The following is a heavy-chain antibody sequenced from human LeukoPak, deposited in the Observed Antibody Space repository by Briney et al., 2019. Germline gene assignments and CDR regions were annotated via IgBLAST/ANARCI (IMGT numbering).Heavy chain of an antibody. CDR2: ISYDGSNK. CDR1: GFTFSSYA. Sequence: PGGSLRLSCAASGFTFSSYAMYWVRQAPGKGLEWVAVISYDGSNKYYADSVKGRFTISRDNSKNTLYLQMNSLRAEDTAVYYCAKVWGLRYSYDAFDIWGQGTMVTVSS. J-gene: IGHJ3*02. D-gene: IGHD3-9*01. CDR3: AKVWGLRYSYDAFDI. V-gene: IGHV3-30-3*01.